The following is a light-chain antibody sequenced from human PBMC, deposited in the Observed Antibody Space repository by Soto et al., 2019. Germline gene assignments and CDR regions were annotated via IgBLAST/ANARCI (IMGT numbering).Light chain of an antibody. CDR3: QQYNSYWT. CDR2: DAS. V-gene: IGKV1-5*01. Sequence: DIQMPQSPSTLSASVGDRVTITCRASQSISSWLSWYQQKPGKAPKLLIYDASSLESGVPSRFSGSGSGTEFTLTISSLQPDDFATYYCQQYNSYWTLGQGTKVDIK. CDR1: QSISSW. J-gene: IGKJ1*01.